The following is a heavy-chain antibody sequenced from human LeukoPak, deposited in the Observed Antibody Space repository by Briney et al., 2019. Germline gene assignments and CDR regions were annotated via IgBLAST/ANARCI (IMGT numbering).Heavy chain of an antibody. CDR3: AKLLRGTVVPYYDY. J-gene: IGHJ4*02. CDR1: GITFITSA. V-gene: IGHV3-23*01. D-gene: IGHD3-10*01. CDR2: ISGSGGST. Sequence: GGSLRLSCAASGITFITSAMSWVRQALGKGLEWVSAISGSGGSTYYADSVKGRFTISRDNSKNTLHLQMNSLRVEDTAVYYCAKLLRGTVVPYYDYWGQGTLVTVSS.